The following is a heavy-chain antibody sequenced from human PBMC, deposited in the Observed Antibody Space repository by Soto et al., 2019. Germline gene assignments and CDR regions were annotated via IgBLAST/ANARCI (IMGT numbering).Heavy chain of an antibody. D-gene: IGHD6-6*01. V-gene: IGHV6-1*01. CDR2: TYYRSKWYN. CDR1: GDSVSSNSAA. CDR3: AADKYSSSAHKQLS. J-gene: IGHJ5*02. Sequence: SQTLSLTCAISGDSVSSNSAAWNWLRQSPSRGLEWLGRTYYRSKWYNDYAVSVKSRITINPDTSKNQFSLQLNSVTPEDTAVYYCAADKYSSSAHKQLSWGQGTLVTVSS.